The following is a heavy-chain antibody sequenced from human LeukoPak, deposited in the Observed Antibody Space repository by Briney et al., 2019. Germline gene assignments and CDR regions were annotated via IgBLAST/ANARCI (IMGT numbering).Heavy chain of an antibody. CDR3: ARLWSFSGWYLDDY. CDR2: IYYSGST. J-gene: IGHJ4*02. CDR1: GGSISSCY. D-gene: IGHD6-19*01. V-gene: IGHV4-59*12. Sequence: SETLSLTCTVSGGSISSCYWSWIRQPPGKGLEWIGYIYYSGSTNYNPSLKSRVNISVDTSKNQFSLRLSSVTVADTAVYYCARLWSFSGWYLDDYWGQGTLVTVSS.